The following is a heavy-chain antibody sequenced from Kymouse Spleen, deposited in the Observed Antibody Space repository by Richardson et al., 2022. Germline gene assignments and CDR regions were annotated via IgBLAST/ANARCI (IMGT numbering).Heavy chain of an antibody. CDR3: AREYYDILTGYYKWFDP. CDR2: INSDGSST. D-gene: IGHD3-9*01. J-gene: IGHJ5*02. CDR1: GFTFSSYW. Sequence: EVQLVESGGGLVQPGGSLRLSCAASGFTFSSYWMHWVRQAPGKGLVWVSRINSDGSSTSYADSVKGRFTISRDNAKNTLYLQMNSLRAEDTAVYYCAREYYDILTGYYKWFDPWGQGTLVTVSS. V-gene: IGHV3-74*01.